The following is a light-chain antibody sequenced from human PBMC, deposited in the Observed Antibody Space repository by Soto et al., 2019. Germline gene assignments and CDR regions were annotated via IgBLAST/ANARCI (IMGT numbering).Light chain of an antibody. CDR2: GAS. Sequence: IGVKKSPGTLSLSPGERATLSCRASQSVSSSYLAWYQQKPGHAPRLLIYGASSRAAGIPDRFSGSGSGTDFTLTISRLEPEDFAVYYCQQYGSSRTFGQGSKVDIK. J-gene: IGKJ1*01. V-gene: IGKV3-20*01. CDR3: QQYGSSRT. CDR1: QSVSSSY.